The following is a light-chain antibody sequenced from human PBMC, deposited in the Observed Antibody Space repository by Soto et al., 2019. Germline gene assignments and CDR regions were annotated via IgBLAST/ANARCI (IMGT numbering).Light chain of an antibody. V-gene: IGLV2-14*01. CDR1: SSDIGAYDY. CDR3: SSHAGSSAFYV. CDR2: EVT. J-gene: IGLJ1*01. Sequence: QSALTQPASVSGSPGQSITISCTGTSSDIGAYDYVSWYQQYPGRVPKLLIHEVTNRPSGVSDRFSGSKSGNTASLTISGLQTEDEADYYSSSHAGSSAFYVFGTGTKLTVL.